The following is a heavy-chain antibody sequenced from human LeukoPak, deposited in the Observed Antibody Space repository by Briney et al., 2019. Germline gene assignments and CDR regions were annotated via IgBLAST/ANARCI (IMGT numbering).Heavy chain of an antibody. CDR1: GDSMTSYY. CDR2: VDDSGSV. CDR3: ARDRSLASGRNYFDN. V-gene: IGHV4-59*01. J-gene: IGHJ4*02. Sequence: SETLSLTCIVSGDSMTSYYWTWVRQSPGKGLEWIGHVDDSGSVNLNPSLRSRVTIGVDTSKNHFSLILKSVTAADTAVYFCARDRSLASGRNYFDNWGLGTLVTVSS. D-gene: IGHD3-10*01.